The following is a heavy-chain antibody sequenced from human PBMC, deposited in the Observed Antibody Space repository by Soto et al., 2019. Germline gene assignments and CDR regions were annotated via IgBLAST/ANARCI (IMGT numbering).Heavy chain of an antibody. V-gene: IGHV1-3*01. D-gene: IGHD1-26*01. CDR2: MNPLNGDT. CDR1: GYTLTTYS. CDR3: ARGNSGDFEI. J-gene: IGHJ3*02. Sequence: QVQLVQSGAEVKKPGASVKVSCKASGYTLTTYSMHWVRQAPGQRLEWMGWMNPLNGDTKYSQRFQGRLTIIRDTSASTAYMELSSLRSEDTAIYYCARGNSGDFEIWGQGTMVTVSS.